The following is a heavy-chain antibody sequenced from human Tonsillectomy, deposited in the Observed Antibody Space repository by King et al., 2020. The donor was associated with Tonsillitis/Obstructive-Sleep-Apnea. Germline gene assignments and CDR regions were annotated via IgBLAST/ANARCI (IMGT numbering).Heavy chain of an antibody. Sequence: VQLVESGGGLVKPGGSLRLSCAASGFTFSTYNMNWVRQAPGKGLEWVSSISSSSSYIYYADSVKGRFTISRDNAKNSLYLQMNSLRAEDTAVYYCARDPHVSNYYYDSYWYFDLWGRGTLVTVSS. V-gene: IGHV3-21*01. CDR3: ARDPHVSNYYYDSYWYFDL. D-gene: IGHD3-22*01. CDR1: GFTFSTYN. CDR2: ISSSSSYI. J-gene: IGHJ2*01.